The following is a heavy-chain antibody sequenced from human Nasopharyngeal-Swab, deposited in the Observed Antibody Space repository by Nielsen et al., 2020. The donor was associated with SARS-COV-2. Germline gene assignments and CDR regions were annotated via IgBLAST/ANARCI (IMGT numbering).Heavy chain of an antibody. CDR1: GYTFTSYY. Sequence: ASVKVSCKASGYTFTSYYMHWVRQAPGQGLEWMGIINPSGGSTSYAQKFQGRVTMTRDTSTSTVYMELRSLRSDDTAVYYCARALGALRALDVWGQGTMVTVSS. CDR2: INPSGGST. D-gene: IGHD3-16*01. CDR3: ARALGALRALDV. J-gene: IGHJ3*01. V-gene: IGHV1-46*01.